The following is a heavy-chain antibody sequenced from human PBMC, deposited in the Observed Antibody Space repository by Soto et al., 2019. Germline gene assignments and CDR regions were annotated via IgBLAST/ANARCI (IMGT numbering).Heavy chain of an antibody. Sequence: GGSLRLSCAASGFTFSSYAMHWVRQAPGKGLEWVAVISYDGSNKYYADSVKGRFTISRDNSKNTLYLQMNSLRAEDTAVYYCARDQAPPYDFVSGSIPYYYYGMYVWGQGTTVTGSS. CDR3: ARDQAPPYDFVSGSIPYYYYGMYV. V-gene: IGHV3-30-3*01. J-gene: IGHJ6*02. D-gene: IGHD3-3*01. CDR1: GFTFSSYA. CDR2: ISYDGSNK.